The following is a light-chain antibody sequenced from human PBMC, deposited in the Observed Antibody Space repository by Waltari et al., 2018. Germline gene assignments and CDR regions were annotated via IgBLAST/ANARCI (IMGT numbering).Light chain of an antibody. Sequence: QSVLTQTPSASGSPGQRVTMSCYGRRAYIDNTDVFCDQHLPEMAPNLLIYRNDHRPSGVPDRFSGSKSGTSASLAISGLRSDDEADYYCAVWDEGYVFGTGTKVTVL. CDR1: RAYIDNTD. V-gene: IGLV1-47*01. CDR3: AVWDEGYV. J-gene: IGLJ1*01. CDR2: RND.